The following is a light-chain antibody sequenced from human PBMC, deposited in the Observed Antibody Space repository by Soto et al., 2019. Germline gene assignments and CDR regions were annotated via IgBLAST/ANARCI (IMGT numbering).Light chain of an antibody. Sequence: DIQMTQSPSSLSASAGDRVTITCQTSQSINTYLNWYQQKPGKAPKLLIYGASSLQSGVPLRFSGSGSGTDFTLTISSLEPEDFATYYCQESYSVLWGTCGQGTKVDIK. J-gene: IGKJ1*01. V-gene: IGKV1-39*01. CDR1: QSINTY. CDR3: QESYSVLWGT. CDR2: GAS.